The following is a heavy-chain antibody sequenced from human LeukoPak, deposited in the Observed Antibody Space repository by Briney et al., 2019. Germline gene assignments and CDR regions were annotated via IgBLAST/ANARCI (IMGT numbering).Heavy chain of an antibody. D-gene: IGHD3-22*01. CDR1: GFTFSSYG. V-gene: IGHV3-30*02. J-gene: IGHJ4*02. CDR2: IRYDGSNK. Sequence: GGSLRLSCAASGFTFSSYGMHWVRQAPGKGLEWVAFIRYDGSNKYYADSVKGRFTISRDNSKNTLYLQMNSLRAEDTAVYYCVKDDYYDSSGYYYSACDYWGQGTLVTVSP. CDR3: VKDDYYDSSGYYYSACDY.